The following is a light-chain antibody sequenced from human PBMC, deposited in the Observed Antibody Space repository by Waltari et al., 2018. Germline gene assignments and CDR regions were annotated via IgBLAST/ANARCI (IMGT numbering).Light chain of an antibody. CDR2: EAT. J-gene: IGLJ2*01. V-gene: IGLV2-23*01. CDR1: RSDIGAYNF. CDR3: CSYVGGSRVL. Sequence: QSVLTQPASVSGSPGQSITISCTGTRSDIGAYNFVSWFQPLPGQAPRLLISEATKRPAGVSYRSSGSKSGNTASLSIADLQAEDEADYYCCSYVGGSRVLFGGGTKLTV.